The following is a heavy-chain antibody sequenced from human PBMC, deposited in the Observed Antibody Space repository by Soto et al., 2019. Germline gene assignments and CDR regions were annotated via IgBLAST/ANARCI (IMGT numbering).Heavy chain of an antibody. Sequence: XSVRVCCNAAGCAFTSYYMHWVRQAPGQGLEWMGIISPSGGSTIYAQKFQGRVTMTRDTSTSTVYMELSSLRSEDTAVYYCARNPVPYGMDVWGQRTTVIV. CDR1: GCAFTSYY. J-gene: IGHJ6*02. CDR2: ISPSGGST. CDR3: ARNPVPYGMDV. V-gene: IGHV1-46*01.